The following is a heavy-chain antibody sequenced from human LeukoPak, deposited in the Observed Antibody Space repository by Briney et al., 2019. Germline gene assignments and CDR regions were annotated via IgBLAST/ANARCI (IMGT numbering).Heavy chain of an antibody. D-gene: IGHD6-19*01. CDR3: ARPLLLLYSSGWYPPGVVDY. CDR2: IYYSGST. Sequence: PSETLSLTCTVSGGSISSSSYYWGWIRQPPGKGLEWIGSIYYSGSTYYNPSLKSRVTISVDTSKNQFSLKLSSVTAADTAVYYCARPLLLLYSSGWYPPGVVDYWGQGTLVTVSS. CDR1: GGSISSSSYY. V-gene: IGHV4-39*01. J-gene: IGHJ4*02.